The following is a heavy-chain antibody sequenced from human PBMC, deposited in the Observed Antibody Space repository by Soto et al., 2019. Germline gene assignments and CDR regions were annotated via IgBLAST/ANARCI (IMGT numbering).Heavy chain of an antibody. CDR3: AREGIPDNLIDWMFDY. V-gene: IGHV6-1*01. D-gene: IGHD2-21*01. CDR2: TYYRSKWYN. Sequence: SQTLSLTCAISGDSVSSNSAAWNWLRQSPSRGLEWLGRTYYRSKWYNDYAVSVKSRITINPDTSKNQFSLQLNSVTPEDTAVYYCAREGIPDNLIDWMFDYWGQGTLVTVSS. J-gene: IGHJ4*02. CDR1: GDSVSSNSAA.